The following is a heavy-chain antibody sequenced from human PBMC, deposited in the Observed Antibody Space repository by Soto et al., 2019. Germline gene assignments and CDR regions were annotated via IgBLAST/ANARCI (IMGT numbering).Heavy chain of an antibody. CDR1: GGSISSSSYY. V-gene: IGHV4-39*01. CDR2: IYYSGST. Sequence: PSDTLSLTCTVSGGSISSSSYYWGWIRQPPGKGLEWIGSIYYSGSTYYNPSLKSRVTISVDTSKNQFSLKLSSVTAADTAVYYCAKGGSGSYSNAFDIWGQGTMVTVSS. D-gene: IGHD3-10*01. CDR3: AKGGSGSYSNAFDI. J-gene: IGHJ3*02.